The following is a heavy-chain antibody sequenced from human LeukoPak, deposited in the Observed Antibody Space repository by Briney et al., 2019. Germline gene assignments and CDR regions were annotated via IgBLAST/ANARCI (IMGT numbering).Heavy chain of an antibody. CDR1: GFTFSSSW. CDR2: IKPDGSEK. CDR3: ARYGLTAALDF. V-gene: IGHV3-7*01. Sequence: GGSLRLSCAASGFTFSSSWMSWVRQAPGKWLEWVANIKPDGSEKFHVDSVKGRFTISRDNSKSSLSLQMTSLRAEDTAVYYCARYGLTAALDFWGQGTLVTVSS. J-gene: IGHJ4*02. D-gene: IGHD2-21*02.